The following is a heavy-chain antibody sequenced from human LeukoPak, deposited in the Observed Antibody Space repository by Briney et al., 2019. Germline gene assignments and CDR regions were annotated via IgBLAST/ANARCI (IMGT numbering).Heavy chain of an antibody. CDR3: ARGGYQQTSTFDF. V-gene: IGHV4-39*07. J-gene: IGHJ4*02. CDR1: GDSISSSPYY. Sequence: PSETLSLTCAVSGDSISSSPYYWVWIRQPPGKGLEWIGGVFYSGTTYYNPSLKSRVTISVDTSKNQFSLQLRSVTAADTAVYYCARGGYQQTSTFDFWSQGTLVTVSS. D-gene: IGHD5-18*01. CDR2: VFYSGTT.